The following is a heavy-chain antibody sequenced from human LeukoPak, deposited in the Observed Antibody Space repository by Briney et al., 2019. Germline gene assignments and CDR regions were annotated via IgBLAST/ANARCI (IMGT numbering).Heavy chain of an antibody. J-gene: IGHJ4*02. D-gene: IGHD3-22*01. V-gene: IGHV3-20*04. CDR3: ARVEYYDSSGYPIHFDY. CDR2: INWNGGST. Sequence: GGSLRLSCAASGFTFDDYGMSWVRQAPGKGLEWVSGINWNGGSTGYADSVKGRFTISRDNAKNSLYLQMNSLRAEDTALYYCARVEYYDSSGYPIHFDYWGQGTLVTVSS. CDR1: GFTFDDYG.